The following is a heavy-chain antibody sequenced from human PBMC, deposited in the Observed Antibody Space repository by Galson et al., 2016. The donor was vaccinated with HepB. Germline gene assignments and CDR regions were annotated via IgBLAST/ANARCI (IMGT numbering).Heavy chain of an antibody. CDR1: GFTFSNYW. CDR2: VNGDGTNL. J-gene: IGHJ4*02. V-gene: IGHV3-74*01. D-gene: IGHD3-22*01. Sequence: SLRLSCAVSGFTFSNYWMHWVRQAPGKGLMRISRVNGDGTNLAYADSVKGRFTISRDNAKDTIYLEMNGLRAEDTAVYYCARDSVFTLSKGVPFDHWGQGTPVTVSS. CDR3: ARDSVFTLSKGVPFDH.